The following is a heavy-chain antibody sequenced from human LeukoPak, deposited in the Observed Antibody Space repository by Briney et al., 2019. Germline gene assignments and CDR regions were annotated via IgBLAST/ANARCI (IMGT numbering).Heavy chain of an antibody. V-gene: IGHV3-9*01. Sequence: GGSLRLSCAASGFTFDDYAMHWVRQAPGKGLEWVSGISWNSGSIGYADSVKGRFTISRDNAKNSLYLQMNSLRAEDTALYYCAKDNPQYSGYDSTDWGAFDIWGQGTMVTVSS. CDR2: ISWNSGSI. CDR1: GFTFDDYA. J-gene: IGHJ3*02. CDR3: AKDNPQYSGYDSTDWGAFDI. D-gene: IGHD5-12*01.